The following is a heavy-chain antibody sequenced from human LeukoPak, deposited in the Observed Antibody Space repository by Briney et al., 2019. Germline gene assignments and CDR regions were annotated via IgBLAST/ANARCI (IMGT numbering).Heavy chain of an antibody. J-gene: IGHJ4*02. Sequence: PGGSLRLSCAASEFTFGDNYMSWIRQAPGKGLEWVSYISSSGIHTEYAYSVKGRFTISRDNAKNSLYLQMISLRAEDTAVYYCARGALMAPGLFDYWGQGTLVTVSS. V-gene: IGHV3-11*05. CDR3: ARGALMAPGLFDY. CDR2: ISSSGIHT. D-gene: IGHD1-14*01. CDR1: EFTFGDNY.